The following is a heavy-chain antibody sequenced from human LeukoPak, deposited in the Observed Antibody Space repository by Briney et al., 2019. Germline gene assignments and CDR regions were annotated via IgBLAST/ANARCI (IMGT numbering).Heavy chain of an antibody. Sequence: PSETLPLTCTVSGGSIRSSSYYWGWIRQPPGKGLEWIGRIYYSGSTYYNPSLKSRVTISVDTSKNQFSLKLSSVTAADTAVYYCARDRIAAADDYYYYYMDVWGKGTTVTISS. CDR3: ARDRIAAADDYYYYYMDV. V-gene: IGHV4-39*07. CDR2: IYYSGST. D-gene: IGHD6-13*01. CDR1: GGSIRSSSYY. J-gene: IGHJ6*03.